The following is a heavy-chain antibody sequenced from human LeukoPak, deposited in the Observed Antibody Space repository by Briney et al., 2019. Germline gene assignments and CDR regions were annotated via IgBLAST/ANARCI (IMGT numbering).Heavy chain of an antibody. CDR1: GGSISSYY. J-gene: IGHJ3*02. V-gene: IGHV4-59*01. D-gene: IGHD3-22*01. CDR2: IYYSGST. CDR3: ARGDMGSSGYYEADAFDI. Sequence: SETLSLTCTVSGGSISSYYWSWIRQPPGKGLEWIGYIYYSGSTNYNPSRKSRVTISVDTSKNQFSLKLSSVTAADTAVYYCARGDMGSSGYYEADAFDIWGQGTMVTVSS.